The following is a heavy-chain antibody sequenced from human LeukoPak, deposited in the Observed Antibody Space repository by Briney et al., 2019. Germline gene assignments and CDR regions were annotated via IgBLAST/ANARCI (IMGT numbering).Heavy chain of an antibody. D-gene: IGHD5-18*01. CDR2: IYYTGNT. J-gene: IGHJ4*02. CDR1: GGSISNYY. CDR3: ARQQIYVDTGLVDYFDY. Sequence: PSETLSLTCTVSGGSISNYYWNWIRQPPGKGLEWIGYIYYTGNTNYNPSLKSRVTISVDTSKNQFSLKLSSVTAAGTAVYYCARQQIYVDTGLVDYFDYWGQGILVTVSS. V-gene: IGHV4-59*01.